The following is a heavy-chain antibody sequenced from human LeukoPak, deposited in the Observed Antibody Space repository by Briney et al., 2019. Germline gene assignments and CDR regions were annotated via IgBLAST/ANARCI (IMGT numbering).Heavy chain of an antibody. J-gene: IGHJ4*02. V-gene: IGHV4-39*01. Sequence: SETLSLTCTVSSGSISSSGYYWGWIRQPPGKGLEWIGTIYYSGSTYYNPSLKSRVTISVDTSKNQFSLKLNSVTAADTAVYYCARGDFWSGSTMRRVDYWGQGTLVSVSS. CDR2: IYYSGST. CDR3: ARGDFWSGSTMRRVDY. D-gene: IGHD3-3*01. CDR1: SGSISSSGYY.